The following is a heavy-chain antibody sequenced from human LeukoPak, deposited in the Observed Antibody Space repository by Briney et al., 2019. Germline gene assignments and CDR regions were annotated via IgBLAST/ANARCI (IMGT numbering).Heavy chain of an antibody. D-gene: IGHD5-12*01. V-gene: IGHV1-69*13. CDR2: IIPIFGTA. CDR1: GGTFSSYA. CDR3: ARSMDIVATPYFDY. J-gene: IGHJ4*02. Sequence: SVKVSCKASGGTFSSYAISWVRQAPGQGLEWMGGIIPIFGTANYAQKFQGRVTITADESTSTAYMELSSLRSEDTAVYYCARSMDIVATPYFDYWGQGTLVTVSS.